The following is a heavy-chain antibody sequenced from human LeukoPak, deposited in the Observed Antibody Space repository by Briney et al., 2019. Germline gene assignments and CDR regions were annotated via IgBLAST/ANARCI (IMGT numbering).Heavy chain of an antibody. J-gene: IGHJ4*02. CDR3: ARLGVRDGYNSRDY. V-gene: IGHV5-51*01. Sequence: GESLKISXKGSGYSFTSYWIGWVRQMPGKGLEWTGIIYPGDSDTIYSPSFQGQVTISADKSISTAYLQWSSLKASDTAMYYCARLGVRDGYNSRDYWGQGTLVTVSS. CDR2: IYPGDSDT. D-gene: IGHD5-24*01. CDR1: GYSFTSYW.